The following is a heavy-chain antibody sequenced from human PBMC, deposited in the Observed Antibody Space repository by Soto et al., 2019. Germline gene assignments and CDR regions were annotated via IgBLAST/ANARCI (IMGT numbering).Heavy chain of an antibody. CDR3: ARDLESRDWFDP. D-gene: IGHD3-3*01. J-gene: IGHJ5*01. Sequence: GGSLILSCSASGFTFSSYAMHWVRQAPGKGLEYVSAVSSNGGSAYYADSVKGRFTISRDNSKNTLYLQMSSLRSEDTAVYYCARDLESRDWFDPWGQGTLVTVSS. CDR2: VSSNGGSA. CDR1: GFTFSSYA. V-gene: IGHV3-64D*06.